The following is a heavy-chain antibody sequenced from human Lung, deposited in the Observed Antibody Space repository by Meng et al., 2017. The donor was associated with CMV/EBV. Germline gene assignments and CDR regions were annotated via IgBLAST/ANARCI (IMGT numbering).Heavy chain of an antibody. Sequence: GGSLRLSCAASGFTFDTYGMHWVRQAPGKGLEWLAFIRHDGSNKFYGDSVKGRFTVSRDNYKNTLYLQMNSLGAEETAIYYCAKDQLLFGGPNAYFDDWGQGTLVTVSS. CDR1: GFTFDTYG. CDR3: AKDQLLFGGPNAYFDD. V-gene: IGHV3-30*02. CDR2: IRHDGSNK. J-gene: IGHJ4*02. D-gene: IGHD3-16*01.